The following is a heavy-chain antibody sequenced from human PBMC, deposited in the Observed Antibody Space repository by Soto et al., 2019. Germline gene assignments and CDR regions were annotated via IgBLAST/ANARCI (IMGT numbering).Heavy chain of an antibody. J-gene: IGHJ5*02. D-gene: IGHD1-20*01. CDR3: ARDRYLQPNWLDP. CDR1: GCSISSGCYY. V-gene: IGHV4-31*03. Sequence: PSETLDLSCTVSGCSISSGCYYWSWIRQHPGKGLEWIGYIYYSGSTYYNPSLKSRVTISVDTSKNQFSLKLSSVTAADTAVYYCARDRYLQPNWLDPRGQGTLVTVSS. CDR2: IYYSGST.